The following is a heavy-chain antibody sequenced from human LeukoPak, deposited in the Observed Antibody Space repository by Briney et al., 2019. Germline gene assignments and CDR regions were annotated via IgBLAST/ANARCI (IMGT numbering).Heavy chain of an antibody. D-gene: IGHD4-17*01. Sequence: PGESLRLSCAASGFTFSNYGMHWVRQAPDKGLEWVAGIWYDGSTYYADSVKGRITISRDNSKNTLYLQMNTLGAEDTAVYYCARGRTTVLSSFDIWGQGTMVTVSS. CDR2: IWYDGST. V-gene: IGHV3-33*01. J-gene: IGHJ3*02. CDR1: GFTFSNYG. CDR3: ARGRTTVLSSFDI.